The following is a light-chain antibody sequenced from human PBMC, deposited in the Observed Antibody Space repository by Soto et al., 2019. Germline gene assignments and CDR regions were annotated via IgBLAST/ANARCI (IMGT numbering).Light chain of an antibody. CDR1: QTIYSN. V-gene: IGKV3-15*01. Sequence: IGMTQSPATLSVSPGERATLSCRASQTIYSNVAWYQQRPGQPPRLLIYRASSRATGIPARFSGSGSGTEFTLTINSLQSDDFATYYCQHYNSYSEAFGQGTKWIS. J-gene: IGKJ1*01. CDR3: QHYNSYSEA. CDR2: RAS.